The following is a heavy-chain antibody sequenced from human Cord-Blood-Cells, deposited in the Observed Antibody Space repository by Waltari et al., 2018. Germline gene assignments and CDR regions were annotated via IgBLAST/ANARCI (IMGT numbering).Heavy chain of an antibody. D-gene: IGHD6-13*01. V-gene: IGHV1-69*01. J-gene: IGHJ6*02. CDR1: GGSFSSHS. Sequence: QVRLVQSGAEVKKPGYSVKVSWKESGGSFSSHSISWVRQAPGQGLEWMGGIIPIFGTANDAQKFQGRVTITADESTSTAYMELSSLRSEDTAVYYCARDGVRQLVRPDYYYYGMDVWGQGTTVTVSS. CDR3: ARDGVRQLVRPDYYYYGMDV. CDR2: IIPIFGTA.